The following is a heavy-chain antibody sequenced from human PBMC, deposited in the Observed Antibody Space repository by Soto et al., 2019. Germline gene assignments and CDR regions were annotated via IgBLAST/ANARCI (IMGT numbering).Heavy chain of an antibody. CDR1: GFSLSTSGVG. CDR2: IYWNDDK. D-gene: IGHD6-13*01. J-gene: IGHJ4*02. V-gene: IGHV2-5*01. Sequence: GPTLVNPTQTLTLTCTFSGFSLSTSGVGVGWIRQPPGKALEWLALIYWNDDKRYSPSLKSRLTITKDTSKNQVVLTMTNMDPVDTATYYCAHKYRPLKYISSWHNFDYWGQGTLVTVSS. CDR3: AHKYRPLKYISSWHNFDY.